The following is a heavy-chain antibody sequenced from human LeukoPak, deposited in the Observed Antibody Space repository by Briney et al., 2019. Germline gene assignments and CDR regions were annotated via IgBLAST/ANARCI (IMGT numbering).Heavy chain of an antibody. CDR2: INPNSGGT. V-gene: IGHV1-2*06. Sequence: ASVKVSCKASGYTFTGYYMHWVRQAPGQGLEWMGRINPNSGGTNYAQKFQGRVTITRDTSISTAYMELSRLRSDDTAVYYCARDMYQLLYYYYYMDVWGKGTTVTVSS. J-gene: IGHJ6*03. CDR1: GYTFTGYY. CDR3: ARDMYQLLYYYYYMDV. D-gene: IGHD2-2*01.